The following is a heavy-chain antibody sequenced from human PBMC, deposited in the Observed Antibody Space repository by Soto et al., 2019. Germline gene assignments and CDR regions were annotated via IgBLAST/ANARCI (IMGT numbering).Heavy chain of an antibody. CDR1: GFTFSHYA. D-gene: IGHD1-26*01. V-gene: IGHV3-30*18. J-gene: IGHJ4*02. CDR2: MSYDGSNE. CDR3: AKDGSHNFDY. Sequence: QVQLVESGGGVVQPGRSLRLSCAASGFTFSHYAMHWVRQAPGKGLEWVALMSYDGSNEYYADSVKGRFTSSRDKSKNTLYLQMNSLRAEDTAVYYCAKDGSHNFDYWGQGTLVTVSS.